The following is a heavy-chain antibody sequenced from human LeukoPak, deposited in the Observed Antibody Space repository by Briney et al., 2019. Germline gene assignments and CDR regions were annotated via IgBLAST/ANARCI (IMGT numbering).Heavy chain of an antibody. CDR3: VKDDGGAFYIH. D-gene: IGHD4-23*01. CDR1: GFTSSNYE. CDR2: ISSRGRTI. V-gene: IGHV3-48*03. J-gene: IGHJ4*02. Sequence: GGSLRLSCAASGFTSSNYEMSWVRQAPGKGLEWISYISSRGRTIYYGDSVRSRFTISRDNAENSVYLQMNSLRAEDTAIYFCVKDDGGAFYIHWGQGTLVTVSS.